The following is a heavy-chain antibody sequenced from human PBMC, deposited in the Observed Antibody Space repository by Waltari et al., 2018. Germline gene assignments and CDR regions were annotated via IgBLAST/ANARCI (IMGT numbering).Heavy chain of an antibody. V-gene: IGHV3-23*01. CDR2: ITSSGGST. D-gene: IGHD6-13*01. J-gene: IGHJ4*02. Sequence: EVQLLESGGGLVQPGGSLRLSCAASGFTFSNYAMTWVRQAPGKGLGVSGITSSGGSTYYAASVKGRFTISRDSSRNTLHLQMNSLRAEDTAIYYCTKWLTAAGTGWFDCWGQGTLVTVSS. CDR3: TKWLTAAGTGWFDC. CDR1: GFTFSNYA.